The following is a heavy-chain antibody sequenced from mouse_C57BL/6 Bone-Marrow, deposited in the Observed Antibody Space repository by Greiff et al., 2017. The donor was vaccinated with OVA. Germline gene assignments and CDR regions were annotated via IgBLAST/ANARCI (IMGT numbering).Heavy chain of an antibody. CDR3: ARRGYDYDWYFDV. CDR1: GYTFTSYW. Sequence: QVQLKESGAELAKPGASVKLSCKASGYTFTSYWMHWVKQRPGQGLEWIGYINPSSGYTKYNQKFKDKATLTADKSSSTAYMQLSSLTYEDSAVYYCARRGYDYDWYFDVWGTGTTVTVSS. J-gene: IGHJ1*03. CDR2: INPSSGYT. V-gene: IGHV1-7*01. D-gene: IGHD2-4*01.